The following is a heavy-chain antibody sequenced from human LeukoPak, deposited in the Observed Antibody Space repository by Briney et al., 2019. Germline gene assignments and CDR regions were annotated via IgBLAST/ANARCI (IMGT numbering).Heavy chain of an antibody. J-gene: IGHJ5*02. V-gene: IGHV4-31*03. CDR2: IYYSGST. Sequence: SETLSLTRTVSGGSISSGGYYWSWIRQHPGKGLEWIGYIYYSGSTYYNPSLKSRVTISVDTSKNQFSLKLSSVTAADTAVYYCASGHPGLRYNWFDPWGQGTLVTVSS. CDR1: GGSISSGGYY. CDR3: ASGHPGLRYNWFDP.